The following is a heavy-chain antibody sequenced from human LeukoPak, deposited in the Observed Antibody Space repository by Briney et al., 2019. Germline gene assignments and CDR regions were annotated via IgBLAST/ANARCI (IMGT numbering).Heavy chain of an antibody. CDR1: GFTFSKYS. CDR3: ARDNWVDC. CDR2: IDTSGTTM. Sequence: GGSLRLSCVASGFTFSKYSMTWVHQAPGQGLEWVSFIDTSGTTMYYTDSVKGRFTISRDNAKNSLYLQMNSLKVEDTAIYYCARDNWVDCWGQGTLVTVSS. J-gene: IGHJ5*01. V-gene: IGHV3-48*04.